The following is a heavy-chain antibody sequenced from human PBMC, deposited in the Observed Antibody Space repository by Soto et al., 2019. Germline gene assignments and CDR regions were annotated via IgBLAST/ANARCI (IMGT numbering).Heavy chain of an antibody. CDR1: GGSISSSSYY. CDR3: ARRKSRFLEWLFDY. Sequence: QLQLQESGPGLVKPSETLSLTCTVSGGSISSSSYYWGWIRQPPGKGLEWIGSIYYSGSTYYNPSLKSRVTISVDTSKNQFSLKLSSVTAADTAVYYCARRKSRFLEWLFDYWGQGTLVTVSS. V-gene: IGHV4-39*01. J-gene: IGHJ4*02. CDR2: IYYSGST. D-gene: IGHD3-3*01.